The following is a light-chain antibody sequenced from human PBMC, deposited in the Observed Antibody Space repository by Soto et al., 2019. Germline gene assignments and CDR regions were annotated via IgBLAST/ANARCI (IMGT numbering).Light chain of an antibody. J-gene: IGKJ4*01. CDR2: GAS. Sequence: EIVMTQSPATLSVSPGERATLSCRASQSVSSNLAWYQQKPGQGPRLLIYGASTRATGIPARFSGGGSGTEFTLTISSLQSEDFAVYYCQQYDNWLPLTFGGGTKLEIK. CDR1: QSVSSN. V-gene: IGKV3-15*01. CDR3: QQYDNWLPLT.